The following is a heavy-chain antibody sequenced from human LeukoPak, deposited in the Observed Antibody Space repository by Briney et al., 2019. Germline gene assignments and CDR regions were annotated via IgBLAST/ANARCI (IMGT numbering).Heavy chain of an antibody. CDR3: ARYSGGGYYDYFDY. Sequence: ASVKVSCKASGYTFTSYYMHWVRQAPGQGLEWMGIINPSGGSTSYAQKFQGRVTMTRDTSISTAYMELSRLRSDDTAVYYCARYSGGGYYDYFDYWGQGTLVTVSS. V-gene: IGHV1-46*01. CDR1: GYTFTSYY. D-gene: IGHD3-22*01. CDR2: INPSGGST. J-gene: IGHJ4*02.